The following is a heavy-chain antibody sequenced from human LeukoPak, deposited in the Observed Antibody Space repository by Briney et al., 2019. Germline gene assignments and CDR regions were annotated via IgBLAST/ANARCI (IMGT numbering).Heavy chain of an antibody. CDR2: ISYDGSNK. J-gene: IGHJ4*02. CDR1: GFTFSSYA. V-gene: IGHV3-30*04. Sequence: GRSLGLSCAASGFTFSSYAMHWVRQAPGKGLEWVAVISYDGSNKYYADSVKGRFTISRDNSKNTLYLQMNSLRAEDTAVYYCATDSSGWHQIDYWGQGTLVTVSS. D-gene: IGHD6-19*01. CDR3: ATDSSGWHQIDY.